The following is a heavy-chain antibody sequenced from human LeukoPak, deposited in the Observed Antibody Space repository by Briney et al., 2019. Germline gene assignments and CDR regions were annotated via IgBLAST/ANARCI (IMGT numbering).Heavy chain of an antibody. J-gene: IGHJ6*04. Sequence: PGGSLRLSCAASGFTFSSYAMSWVRQAPGKGLEWVSAISGSGGSTYYADSVKGRFTISRDNAKNSLYLQMNSLRAEDTAVYYCARDYDFWSGSSLGLDVWGKGTTVTVSS. D-gene: IGHD3-3*01. CDR2: ISGSGGST. CDR3: ARDYDFWSGSSLGLDV. V-gene: IGHV3-23*01. CDR1: GFTFSSYA.